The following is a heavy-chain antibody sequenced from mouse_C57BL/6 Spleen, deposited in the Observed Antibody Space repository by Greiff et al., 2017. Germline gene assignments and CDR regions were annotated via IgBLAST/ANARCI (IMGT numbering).Heavy chain of an antibody. CDR1: GYTFTSYG. V-gene: IGHV1-81*01. D-gene: IGHD1-1*01. CDR3: SREGILLSLYAMDY. Sequence: QVQLQQSGAELARPGASVKLSCKASGYTFTSYGISWVKQRTGQGLEWIGEIYPRSGNTYYNEQFKGKATLTADKSSSTAYMELRSLTSEASAVYFCSREGILLSLYAMDYWGQGTSVTVSS. CDR2: IYPRSGNT. J-gene: IGHJ4*01.